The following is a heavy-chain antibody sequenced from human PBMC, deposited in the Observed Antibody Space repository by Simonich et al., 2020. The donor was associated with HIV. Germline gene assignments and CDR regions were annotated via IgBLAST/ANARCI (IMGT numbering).Heavy chain of an antibody. V-gene: IGHV4-34*01. CDR3: ARGSVTMVRGVILTTNAFDV. CDR2: IYHSGAT. Sequence: QVQLQQWGAGLLKPSETLSLTCAVYGGSFSSYYWGWFRAPPGKGLEGIGSIYHSGATYYNASLKSLITLLLDTFNNHFSLGLNSGMAADTAVYYCARGSVTMVRGVILTTNAFDVWGQGTMVTVSS. CDR1: GGSFSSYY. J-gene: IGHJ3*01. D-gene: IGHD3-10*01.